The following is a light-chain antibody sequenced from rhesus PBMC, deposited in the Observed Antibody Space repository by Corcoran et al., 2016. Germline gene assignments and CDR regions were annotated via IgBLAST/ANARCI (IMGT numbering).Light chain of an antibody. CDR2: FAS. J-gene: IGKJ1*01. Sequence: DIQMTQSPSSLSASVGDTVTITRRASQGISNTLAWYQQKPGKVPKLLIYFASTLQSGVPSRLSGSGSGTDFPLTISSLQPEDFATYYCQHGYGTPPTFGQGTKVEIK. CDR1: QGISNT. CDR3: QHGYGTPPT. V-gene: IGKV1-33*02.